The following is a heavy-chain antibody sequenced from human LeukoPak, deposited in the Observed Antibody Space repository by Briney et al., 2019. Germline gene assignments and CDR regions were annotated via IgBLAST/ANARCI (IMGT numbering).Heavy chain of an antibody. CDR1: GFTFSNYG. CDR2: ISSSSSYI. D-gene: IGHD3-10*02. CDR3: ARCSGGDAFDI. Sequence: NPGGSLRLSCAASGFTFSNYGMNWVRQAPGKGLEWVSYISSSSSYIYYADSVKGRFTISRDNAKNSLYLQMNSLRADDTAVYYCARCSGGDAFDIWGQGTMVTVSS. V-gene: IGHV3-21*01. J-gene: IGHJ3*02.